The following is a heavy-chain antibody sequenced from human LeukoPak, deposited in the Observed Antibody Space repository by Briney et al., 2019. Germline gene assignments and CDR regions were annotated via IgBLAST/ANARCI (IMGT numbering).Heavy chain of an antibody. CDR2: ISPSGGSA. CDR1: GYSFTSNY. J-gene: IGHJ4*02. V-gene: IGHV1-2*02. Sequence: GASVKVSCKAFGYSFTSNYMHWVRQAPGQGLEWMGVISPSGGSATYAQKFQGRVTMTRDTSISTAYMELSRLRSDDTAVYYCARVRRGNYYDSSGYIDYWGQGTLVTVSS. CDR3: ARVRRGNYYDSSGYIDY. D-gene: IGHD3-22*01.